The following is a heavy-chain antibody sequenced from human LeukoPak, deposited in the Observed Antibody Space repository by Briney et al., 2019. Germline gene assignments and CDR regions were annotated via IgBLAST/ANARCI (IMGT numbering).Heavy chain of an antibody. Sequence: GGSLRLSCAASGFTFSSYSMNWVRQAPGKGLEWVSSISSSSSYIYYADSVKGRFTISRDNAKNPLYLQMNSLRAEDTAVYYCARDGYYYDSSGLPDYWGQGTLVTVSS. V-gene: IGHV3-21*01. J-gene: IGHJ4*02. CDR3: ARDGYYYDSSGLPDY. CDR1: GFTFSSYS. D-gene: IGHD3-22*01. CDR2: ISSSSSYI.